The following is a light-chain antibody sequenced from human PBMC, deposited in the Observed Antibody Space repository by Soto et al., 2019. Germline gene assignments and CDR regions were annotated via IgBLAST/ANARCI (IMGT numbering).Light chain of an antibody. V-gene: IGLV3-21*02. J-gene: IGLJ2*01. CDR3: QVWDSSSDQPV. CDR1: NIAAKS. CDR2: DDR. Sequence: SYELTQPPSVSVAPGQTARITCGGNNIAAKSVHWYQQKPGQAPVLVVYDDRDRPSGVPERFSGSNSGNTATLTISRVEAGDAADFWCQVWDSSSDQPVFGGGTKVNVL.